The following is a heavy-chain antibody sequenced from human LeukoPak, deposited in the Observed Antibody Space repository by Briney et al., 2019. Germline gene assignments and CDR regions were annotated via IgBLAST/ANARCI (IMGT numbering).Heavy chain of an antibody. D-gene: IGHD3-10*01. Sequence: SETLSLTCTVSGGSISTSNYYWGWIRQPPGKGLEWIGNIFYSGSTYYSPSLRSRVTISLDTSRNQFSLKLSSVTAADTAVYYCARAAGFTMVRGVIHNWFDPWGQGTLVTVSS. V-gene: IGHV4-39*07. CDR3: ARAAGFTMVRGVIHNWFDP. CDR2: IFYSGST. CDR1: GGSISTSNYY. J-gene: IGHJ5*02.